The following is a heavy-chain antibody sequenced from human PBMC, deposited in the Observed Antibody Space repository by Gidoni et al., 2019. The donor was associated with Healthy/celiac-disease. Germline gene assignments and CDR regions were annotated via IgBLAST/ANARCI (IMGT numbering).Heavy chain of an antibody. CDR1: GGTFSSYA. CDR3: ARAVWYSSSPLYLTG. CDR2: IIPIFGTA. Sequence: QVQLLQSGAEVKTPGSSVKVSCKASGGTFSSYAISWVRQAPGQGLEWMGGIIPIFGTANYEQKFQGRVTITADKSTSTAYMELSSLRAEDTAVYYCARAVWYSSSPLYLTGWGQGTLVTVSS. J-gene: IGHJ4*02. D-gene: IGHD6-6*01. V-gene: IGHV1-69*06.